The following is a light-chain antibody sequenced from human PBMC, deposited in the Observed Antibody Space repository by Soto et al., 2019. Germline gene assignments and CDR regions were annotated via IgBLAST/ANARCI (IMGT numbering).Light chain of an antibody. V-gene: IGKV2-30*01. CDR1: QSLVYSDGNTY. J-gene: IGKJ1*01. Sequence: IVLTQSPLSLSFTLGQPSSVSCSSSQSLVYSDGNTYLNWFHQRPGQSPRRLIHKVSNRDSGVPDRFSGSGSDTDFTLSISRVEADDVGVFYCMQGISFTFGQGTKVDI. CDR2: KVS. CDR3: MQGISFT.